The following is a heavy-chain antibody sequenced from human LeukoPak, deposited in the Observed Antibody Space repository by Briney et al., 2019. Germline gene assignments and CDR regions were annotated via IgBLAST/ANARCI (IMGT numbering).Heavy chain of an antibody. J-gene: IGHJ5*02. CDR2: IYYSGST. Sequence: PSETLSLTCTVSGGSISSYYWSWIRQPPGKGLEWIGYIYYSGSTNYNPSLKSRVTISVDTSKNQFSLKLSSVTAADTAVYYCARERSDWFDPWGQRTLVTVSS. V-gene: IGHV4-59*01. CDR3: ARERSDWFDP. CDR1: GGSISSYY.